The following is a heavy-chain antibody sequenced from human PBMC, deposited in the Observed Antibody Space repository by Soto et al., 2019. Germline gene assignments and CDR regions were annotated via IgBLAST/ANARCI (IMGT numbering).Heavy chain of an antibody. V-gene: IGHV1-45*02. J-gene: IGHJ6*03. CDR2: ITPFNGNT. D-gene: IGHD3-22*01. Sequence: SVKVSCKASGYTFTYRYLHWVRQAPGQALEWMGWITPFNGNTNYAQKFQDRVTITRDKSMTTAYMELSSLRSEDIAIYYCASFSXXXXSGYYPDYYYYMDVWGKGTTVTVSS. CDR1: GYTFTYRY. CDR3: ASFSXXXXSGYYPDYYYYMDV.